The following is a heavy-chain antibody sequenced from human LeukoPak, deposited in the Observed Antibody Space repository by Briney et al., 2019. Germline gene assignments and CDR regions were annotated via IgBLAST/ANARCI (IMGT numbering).Heavy chain of an antibody. Sequence: PGGSLRLSCVASGFTFSSYSMNWVRQAPGKGLGWVSYISSSSSTIYYADSVKGRFTISRDNAKNSLYLQMNSLRAEDTAVYYCARGSGWYADDAFDIWGQGTMVTVSS. V-gene: IGHV3-48*01. J-gene: IGHJ3*02. CDR1: GFTFSSYS. D-gene: IGHD6-19*01. CDR3: ARGSGWYADDAFDI. CDR2: ISSSSSTI.